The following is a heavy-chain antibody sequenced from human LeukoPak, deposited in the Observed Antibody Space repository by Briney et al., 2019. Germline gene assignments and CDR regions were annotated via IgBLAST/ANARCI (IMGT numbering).Heavy chain of an antibody. J-gene: IGHJ4*02. V-gene: IGHV3-30*04. CDR2: ISYDGSNK. Sequence: PGGSLRLSCAASGFTFSSYAMHWVRQAPGKGLEWVAVISYDGSNKYYADSVKGRFTISRDNSKNTLYLQMNSLRAEDTAVYYCARDRQYNWNDVPHYFDYWGQGTLVTVSS. CDR1: GFTFSSYA. CDR3: ARDRQYNWNDVPHYFDY. D-gene: IGHD1-20*01.